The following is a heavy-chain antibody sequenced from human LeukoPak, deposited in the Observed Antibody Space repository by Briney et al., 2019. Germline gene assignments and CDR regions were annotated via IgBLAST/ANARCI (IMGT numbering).Heavy chain of an antibody. V-gene: IGHV3-30*18. Sequence: GGSLRLSCAASGFTFSSYGMHWVRQAPGKGLEWVAVISYDGSNKYYADSVKGRFTISRDNSKNTLYLQMNSLRAEDTAVYYCAKLPLKGELLPFDYRGQGTLVTVSS. D-gene: IGHD1-26*01. CDR3: AKLPLKGELLPFDY. CDR2: ISYDGSNK. J-gene: IGHJ4*02. CDR1: GFTFSSYG.